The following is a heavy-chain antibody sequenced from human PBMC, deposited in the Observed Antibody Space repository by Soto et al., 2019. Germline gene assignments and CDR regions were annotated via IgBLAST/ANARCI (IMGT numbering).Heavy chain of an antibody. V-gene: IGHV3-30-3*01. CDR2: ISYDGSNK. CDR1: GFTFSSYA. D-gene: IGHD4-4*01. Sequence: GGSLRLSCAASGFTFSSYAMHWVRQAPGKGLEWVAVISYDGSNKYNADSVKGRFTISRDNSKNTLYLQMNSLRAEDTAVYYCARFTVTTGDYGMDVWGQGTTVTVSS. CDR3: ARFTVTTGDYGMDV. J-gene: IGHJ6*02.